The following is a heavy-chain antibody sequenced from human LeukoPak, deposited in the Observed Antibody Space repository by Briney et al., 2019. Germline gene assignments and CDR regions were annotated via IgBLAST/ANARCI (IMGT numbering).Heavy chain of an antibody. J-gene: IGHJ4*02. D-gene: IGHD3-10*01. CDR3: ARDRGYYYGSGNDY. V-gene: IGHV3-21*01. Sequence: GGSLRLSCAASGFTFSSYSMNWVRQAPGKGLEWVSSISSSSSCIYYADSVKGRFTISRDNAKNSLYLQMNSLRAEDTAVYYCARDRGYYYGSGNDYWGQGTLVTVSS. CDR1: GFTFSSYS. CDR2: ISSSSSCI.